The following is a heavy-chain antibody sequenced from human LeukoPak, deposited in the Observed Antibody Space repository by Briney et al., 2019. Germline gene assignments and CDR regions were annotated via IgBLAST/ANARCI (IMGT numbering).Heavy chain of an antibody. D-gene: IGHD4-17*01. CDR2: IKDDGTED. J-gene: IGHJ4*02. Sequence: GGSLRLSCAASGFTFSSSWMTWVRQAPGKGLEWVAHIKDDGTEDYYVDSVKGRFTISRDNAKNSLYLQMNSLRAEDTAVYYCARGGNYGDYVLAYWGQGTLVTVSS. CDR1: GFTFSSSW. CDR3: ARGGNYGDYVLAY. V-gene: IGHV3-7*05.